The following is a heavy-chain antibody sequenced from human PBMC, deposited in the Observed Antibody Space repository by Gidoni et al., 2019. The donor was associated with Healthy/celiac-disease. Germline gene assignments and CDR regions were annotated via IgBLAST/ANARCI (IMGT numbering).Heavy chain of an antibody. J-gene: IGHJ1*01. CDR3: ARQTGYCSGGSCFNGRAEYFQH. CDR1: GFTFGDYY. CDR2: ISMSSSYT. V-gene: IGHV3-11*06. D-gene: IGHD2-15*01. Sequence: QVQLVESGGGLVKPGGSLRLSCAASGFTFGDYYMSWIRQAPGKGLMWVSDISMSSSYTNYADSVKGRFNISRDNAKNSLYLQMNSLRAEDTAVYYCARQTGYCSGGSCFNGRAEYFQHWGQGTLVTVSS.